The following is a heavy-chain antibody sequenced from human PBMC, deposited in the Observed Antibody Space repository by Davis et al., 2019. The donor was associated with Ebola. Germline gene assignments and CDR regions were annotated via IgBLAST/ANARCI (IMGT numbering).Heavy chain of an antibody. CDR2: ISAYNGNT. V-gene: IGHV1-18*04. CDR3: AREVVVVVAATPTYYYYGMDV. CDR1: GYTFTSYG. Sequence: AASVKVSCKASGYTFTSYGISWVRQAPGQGLEWMGWISAYNGNTNYAQKLQGRVTMTTDTSTSTVYMELSSLRSEDTAVYYCAREVVVVVAATPTYYYYGMDVWGQGTTVTVSS. D-gene: IGHD2-15*01. J-gene: IGHJ6*02.